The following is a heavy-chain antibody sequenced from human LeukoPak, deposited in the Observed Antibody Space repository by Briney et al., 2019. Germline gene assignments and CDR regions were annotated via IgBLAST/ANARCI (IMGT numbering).Heavy chain of an antibody. CDR3: YSSGWSGSRIFDY. Sequence: PGGSLKLSCAASGFTFSGSAMHWVRQASGKGLEWVGRIRSNAKSYATAYAASVKGRFTISRDDSKNTAYLQMNSLKTEDTAVYYCYSSGWSGSRIFDYWGQGTLVTVSS. V-gene: IGHV3-73*01. D-gene: IGHD6-19*01. CDR2: IRSNAKSYAT. J-gene: IGHJ4*02. CDR1: GFTFSGSA.